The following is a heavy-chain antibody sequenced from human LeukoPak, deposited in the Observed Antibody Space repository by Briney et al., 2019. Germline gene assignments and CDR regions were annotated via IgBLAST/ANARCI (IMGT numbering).Heavy chain of an antibody. D-gene: IGHD1-26*01. V-gene: IGHV3-74*01. CDR2: INNDATRT. J-gene: IGHJ6*02. CDR3: ASDGAYGMAV. CDR1: GFAFSRTW. Sequence: PGGSLRLSCAAFGFAFSRTWIHWVRQPPGKGLVWVSHINNDATRTTYADSVRGRFTISRDNAKNTVSLQMNSLRAEDTAVYYCASDGAYGMAVWGQGTTVTVSS.